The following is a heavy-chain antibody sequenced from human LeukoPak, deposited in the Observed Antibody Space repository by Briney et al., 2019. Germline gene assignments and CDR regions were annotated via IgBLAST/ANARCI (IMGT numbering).Heavy chain of an antibody. CDR2: IWYDGSNK. CDR3: ARDSRTSGFDY. Sequence: GGSLRLSCAASGSTFSSYGMHWVRQAPGKGLEWVAVIWYDGSNKYYADSVKGRFTISRDNSKNTLYLQMNSLRAEDTAVYYCARDSRTSGFDYWGQGTLVTVSS. V-gene: IGHV3-33*01. J-gene: IGHJ4*02. CDR1: GSTFSSYG.